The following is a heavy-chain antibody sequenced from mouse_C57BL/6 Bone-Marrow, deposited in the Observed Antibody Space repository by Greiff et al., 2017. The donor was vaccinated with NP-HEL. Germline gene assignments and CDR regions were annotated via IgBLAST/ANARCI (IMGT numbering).Heavy chain of an antibody. CDR2: FRHKPNNHAT. CDR1: GFTFSDAC. V-gene: IGHV6-6*01. Sequence: VQLKASGGGLVQPGGSMKLSCAASGFTFSDACMDWVRQSPEKWLALVAEFRHKPNNHATYYAESVKGRFTISRDDSKSSVYLQMNSLRAEDTGIYYCTRLILYSNYSWFAYWGKGTLVTVSA. J-gene: IGHJ3*01. CDR3: TRLILYSNYSWFAY. D-gene: IGHD2-5*01.